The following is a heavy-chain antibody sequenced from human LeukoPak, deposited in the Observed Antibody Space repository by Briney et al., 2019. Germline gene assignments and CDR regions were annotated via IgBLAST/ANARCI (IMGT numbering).Heavy chain of an antibody. D-gene: IGHD6-19*01. Sequence: GGSLRLSCAASGFAFSSYDMSWVRQAPGRGLEWVSAIGGGGTPYYADSVKGRFTISRDNSKNTLYLQMNSLRAEDTAVYYCAKDDHGGSGWRDYFDQWGQGTLVTVSS. V-gene: IGHV3-23*01. CDR1: GFAFSSYD. CDR3: AKDDHGGSGWRDYFDQ. CDR2: IGGGGTP. J-gene: IGHJ4*02.